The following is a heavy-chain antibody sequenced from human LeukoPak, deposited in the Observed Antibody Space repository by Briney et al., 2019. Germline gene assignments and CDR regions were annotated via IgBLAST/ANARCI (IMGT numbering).Heavy chain of an antibody. CDR2: IIPILGIA. CDR3: ARDSMYSSSSPNYYYYYMDV. CDR1: GGTFSSYA. D-gene: IGHD6-6*01. Sequence: ASVKVSCKASGGTFSSYAISWVRQAPGQGLEWMGRIIPILGIANYAQKFQGRVTMTTDTSTSTAYMELRSLRSDDTAVYYCARDSMYSSSSPNYYYYYMDVWGKGTTVTVSS. J-gene: IGHJ6*03. V-gene: IGHV1-69*04.